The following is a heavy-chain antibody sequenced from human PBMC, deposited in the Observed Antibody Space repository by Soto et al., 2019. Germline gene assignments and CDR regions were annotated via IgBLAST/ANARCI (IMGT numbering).Heavy chain of an antibody. J-gene: IGHJ4*02. V-gene: IGHV1-18*01. D-gene: IGHD4-17*01. CDR2: ISPYNGHT. CDR1: GYSFATSG. Sequence: QVQLVQSGTEMRRPGASVKVSCNASGYSFATSGINWLRQAPGQGLEWMGWISPYNGHTRYTQNFQGRVTLTTDTSTRTVHMELTRLTSGDTAVYYCARESDYGDYVSDYWGQGTLVIVSS. CDR3: ARESDYGDYVSDY.